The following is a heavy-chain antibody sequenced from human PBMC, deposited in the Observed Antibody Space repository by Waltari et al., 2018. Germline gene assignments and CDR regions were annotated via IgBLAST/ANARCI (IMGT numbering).Heavy chain of an antibody. Sequence: QVLLVESGGGVVQPGGSLRLSCAASGFTFSNYGMHWVRQAPGKGLEWVAFIRYDGSIKYYADSVKGRFTISRDNSKNTLYLQMNSLRAEDTAVYNCARGRGSPTYYFDYWGQGTLVTVSS. D-gene: IGHD3-16*01. J-gene: IGHJ4*02. CDR2: IRYDGSIK. V-gene: IGHV3-30*02. CDR3: ARGRGSPTYYFDY. CDR1: GFTFSNYG.